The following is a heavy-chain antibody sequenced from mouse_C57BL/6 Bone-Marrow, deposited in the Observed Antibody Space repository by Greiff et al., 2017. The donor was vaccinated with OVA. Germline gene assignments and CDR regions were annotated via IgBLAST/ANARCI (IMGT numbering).Heavy chain of an antibody. CDR1: GFSLTSYG. CDR3: AKNWGYPFAY. D-gene: IGHD2-2*01. J-gene: IGHJ3*01. CDR2: IWRGGST. V-gene: IGHV2-5*01. Sequence: QVQLKESGPGLVQPSQSLSITCTVSGFSLTSYGVHWVRQSPGKGLEWLGVIWRGGSTDYNAAFMSRLSITQDNSKSQVFFKMNSLQADDTAIYYCAKNWGYPFAYWGQGTLVTVSA.